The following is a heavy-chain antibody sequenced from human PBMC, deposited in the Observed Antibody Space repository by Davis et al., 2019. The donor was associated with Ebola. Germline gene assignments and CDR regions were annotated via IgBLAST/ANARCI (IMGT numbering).Heavy chain of an antibody. D-gene: IGHD1-14*01. CDR1: GFTFSSYW. V-gene: IGHV3-23*01. J-gene: IGHJ6*02. Sequence: GGSLRLSCAASGFTFSSYWMSWVRQAPGKGLEWVSAISGSGGSTYYADSVKGRFTISRDNSKNTLYLQMNSLRAEDTAVYYCVAEIYYYYGMDVWGQGTTVTVSS. CDR3: VAEIYYYYGMDV. CDR2: ISGSGGST.